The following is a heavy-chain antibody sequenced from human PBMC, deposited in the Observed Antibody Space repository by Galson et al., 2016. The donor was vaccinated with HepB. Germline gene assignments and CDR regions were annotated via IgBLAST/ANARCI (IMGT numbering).Heavy chain of an antibody. CDR3: ASKEWTSKSHYFYGLDV. D-gene: IGHD3-3*01. Sequence: LSLTCTVSGDSIRSGGSYWSWIRQPPGKGLEWIGYIYYSGSAYYNPSLKGRVTMSFDTSKNLFSLKLTSVTAADTAVYFCASKEWTSKSHYFYGLDVWGQGTTVIVSS. CDR1: GDSIRSGGSY. V-gene: IGHV4-30-4*01. CDR2: IYYSGSA. J-gene: IGHJ6*01.